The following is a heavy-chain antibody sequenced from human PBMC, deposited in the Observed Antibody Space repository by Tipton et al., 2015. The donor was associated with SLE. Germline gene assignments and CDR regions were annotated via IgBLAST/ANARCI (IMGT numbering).Heavy chain of an antibody. V-gene: IGHV3-30*18. D-gene: IGHD3-10*01. CDR1: GFTFSSYG. CDR3: AKDQRLLWFEYYFDY. J-gene: IGHJ4*01. Sequence: RSLRLSCAASGFTFSSYGMHWVRQAPGKGLEWVAVISYDGSNKYYADSVKGRFTISRDNSKNTLYLQMNSLRAEDTAVYYCAKDQRLLWFEYYFDYWGQGPLVTVSS. CDR2: ISYDGSNK.